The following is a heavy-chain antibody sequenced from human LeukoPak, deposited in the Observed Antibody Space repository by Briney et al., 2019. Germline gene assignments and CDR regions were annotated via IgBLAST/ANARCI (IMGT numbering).Heavy chain of an antibody. D-gene: IGHD6-13*01. CDR1: GFTVSSNY. V-gene: IGHV3-21*01. Sequence: GGPLRLSCAASGFTVSSNYMSWVRRAPGKGLEWVSSISSSSSYIYYADSVKGRFTISRDNAKNSLYLQMNSLRAEDTAVYYCARGKEGFIAAAGTFDYWGQGTLVTVSS. CDR2: ISSSSSYI. J-gene: IGHJ4*02. CDR3: ARGKEGFIAAAGTFDY.